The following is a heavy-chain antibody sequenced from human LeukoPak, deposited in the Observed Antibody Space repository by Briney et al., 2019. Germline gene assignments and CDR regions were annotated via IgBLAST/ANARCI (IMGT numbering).Heavy chain of an antibody. J-gene: IGHJ4*02. V-gene: IGHV4-59*08. CDR2: IHYTGST. CDR1: GGSISSYY. CDR3: ARGVGLTQGGAFDF. Sequence: SETLSLTCTVSGGSISSYYWSWIRQSPGKGLECIGYIHYTGSTNYNPSLKSRVTISVDTSKNQFSLKLSSVTAADTAVYYCARGVGLTQGGAFDFWGQGTLVTVSS. D-gene: IGHD3-16*01.